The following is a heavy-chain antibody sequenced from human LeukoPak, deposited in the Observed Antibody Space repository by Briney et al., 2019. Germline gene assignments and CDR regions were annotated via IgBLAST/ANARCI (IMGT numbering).Heavy chain of an antibody. CDR1: GGSISSGGYS. D-gene: IGHD3-22*01. J-gene: IGHJ4*02. CDR3: ASSDDSSGYYYIGFFNY. Sequence: PSETLSLTCTVSGGSISSGGYSWSWIRQHPGKGLEWIGYIYYSGSTNYNPSLKSRVTISVDTSKNQFSLKLSSVTAADTAVYYCASSDDSSGYYYIGFFNYWGQGTLVTVSS. CDR2: IYYSGST. V-gene: IGHV4-31*03.